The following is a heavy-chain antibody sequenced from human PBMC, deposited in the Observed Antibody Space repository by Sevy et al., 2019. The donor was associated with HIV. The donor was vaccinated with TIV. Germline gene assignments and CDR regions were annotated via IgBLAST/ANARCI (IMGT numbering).Heavy chain of an antibody. Sequence: PETLSLTCTVSGGSISSYYWSWIRQPPGKGLEWIGYIYYSGSTNYNPSLKSRVTISVDTSKNQFSLKLSSVTAADTAVYYCARLDSSSWYGGDYFDYWGQGTLVTVSS. CDR2: IYYSGST. D-gene: IGHD6-13*01. V-gene: IGHV4-59*12. J-gene: IGHJ4*02. CDR3: ARLDSSSWYGGDYFDY. CDR1: GGSISSYY.